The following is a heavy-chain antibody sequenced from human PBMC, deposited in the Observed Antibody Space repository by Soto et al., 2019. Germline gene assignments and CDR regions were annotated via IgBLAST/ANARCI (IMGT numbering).Heavy chain of an antibody. CDR3: ATAKKIPYCISTSCYSTFDP. D-gene: IGHD2-2*01. CDR1: GYTRTELS. J-gene: IGHJ5*02. CDR2: FDPEDGET. Sequence: ASVKVSCKVSGYTRTELSMHWVRQAPGKGLEWMGGFDPEDGETIYAQKFQGRVTMTEDTSTDTAYMELSSLRSEDTAVYYCATAKKIPYCISTSCYSTFDPWGQGTLVTVS. V-gene: IGHV1-24*01.